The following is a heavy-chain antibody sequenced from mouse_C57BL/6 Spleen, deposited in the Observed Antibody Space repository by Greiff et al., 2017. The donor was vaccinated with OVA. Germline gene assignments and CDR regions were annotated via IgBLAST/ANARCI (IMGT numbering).Heavy chain of an antibody. CDR3: ASGNYGSSYSYYFDY. CDR1: GYTFTSYW. J-gene: IGHJ2*01. CDR2: INPSNGGT. V-gene: IGHV1-53*01. Sequence: VQLQQPGTELVKPGASVKLSCKASGYTFTSYWMHWVKQRPGQGLEWIGNINPSNGGTNYNEKFKSKATLTVDKSSSTAYMQLSSLTSEDSAVDVCASGNYGSSYSYYFDYWGQGTTLTVSS. D-gene: IGHD1-1*01.